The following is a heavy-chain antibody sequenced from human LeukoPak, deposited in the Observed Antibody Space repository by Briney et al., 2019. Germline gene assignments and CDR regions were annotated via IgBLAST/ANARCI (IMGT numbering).Heavy chain of an antibody. V-gene: IGHV3-66*01. D-gene: IGHD5-18*01. CDR2: IYSGGST. Sequence: GGSLRLSCAASGFTVSSNYMSWVRQATGKGLEWVSVIYSGGSTYYADSVKGRFTISRDNSKNTLYLQMNRLKADDTAVYYCARDPDGYRQGHHFDYWGQGTLVTVSS. CDR1: GFTVSSNY. J-gene: IGHJ4*02. CDR3: ARDPDGYRQGHHFDY.